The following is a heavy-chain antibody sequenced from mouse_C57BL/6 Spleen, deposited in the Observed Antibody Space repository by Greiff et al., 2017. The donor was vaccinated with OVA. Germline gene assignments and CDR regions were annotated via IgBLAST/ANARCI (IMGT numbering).Heavy chain of an antibody. CDR2: IDPSDSDT. CDR3: SLLYDYDWYFDV. J-gene: IGHJ1*03. D-gene: IGHD2-4*01. V-gene: IGHV1-52*01. CDR1: GYTFTSYW. Sequence: QVQLQQPGAELVRPGSSVKLSCKASGYTFTSYWMHWVKQRPIQGLEWIGNIDPSDSDTHYNQKFKDKATLTVDKSSSTAYMQLSSLTSEDSAVDYCSLLYDYDWYFDVWGTGTTVTVSS.